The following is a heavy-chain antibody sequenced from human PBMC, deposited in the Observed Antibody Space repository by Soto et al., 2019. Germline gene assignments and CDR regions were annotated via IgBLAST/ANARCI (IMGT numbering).Heavy chain of an antibody. V-gene: IGHV4-31*03. CDR1: GGSISSGGYY. D-gene: IGHD6-6*01. J-gene: IGHJ3*02. Sequence: QVQLQESGPGLVKPSQTLSLTCTVSGGSISSGGYYWSWIRQHPGKGLEWIGYIYYSGSTYYDPSLKSRVTITVDTSKNQFSLKLSSVTAGDTAVYYCARWRGSSWPFEIWGQGTMVTVSS. CDR2: IYYSGST. CDR3: ARWRGSSWPFEI.